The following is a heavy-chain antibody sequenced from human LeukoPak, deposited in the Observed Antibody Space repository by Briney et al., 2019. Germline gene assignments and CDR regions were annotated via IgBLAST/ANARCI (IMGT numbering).Heavy chain of an antibody. Sequence: SETLSLTCAVYGGSFSVYYWSWIRQPPGKGLEWIGEINHSGSTNYNPSLKSRVTISVDTSKNQFSLKLSSVTAADTAVYYCARGRVTRYNWFDPWGQGTLVTVSS. CDR3: ARGRVTRYNWFDP. CDR1: GGSFSVYY. D-gene: IGHD4-17*01. CDR2: INHSGST. J-gene: IGHJ5*02. V-gene: IGHV4-34*01.